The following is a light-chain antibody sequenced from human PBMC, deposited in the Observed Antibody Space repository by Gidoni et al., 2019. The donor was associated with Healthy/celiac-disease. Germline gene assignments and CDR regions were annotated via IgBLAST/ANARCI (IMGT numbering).Light chain of an antibody. V-gene: IGKV3-20*01. CDR3: QQYGSFTWT. Sequence: EVVLTQSPGTLSLSPGERATLSCRASQSVSSSYLAWYQQKPGQAPRLVIYGASSRATGIPDRFSGSGSGTAFTLTISRLEPEDVAVYYCQQYGSFTWTFGQGTKVEIK. CDR1: QSVSSSY. J-gene: IGKJ1*01. CDR2: GAS.